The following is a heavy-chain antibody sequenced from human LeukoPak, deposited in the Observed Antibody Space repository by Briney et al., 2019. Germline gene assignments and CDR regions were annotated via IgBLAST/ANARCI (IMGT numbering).Heavy chain of an antibody. D-gene: IGHD3-22*01. Sequence: KPSETLSLTCAVYGGSFSGYYWSWIRQPPGKGLEWIGEINHSGSTNYNPSLKSRVTISVDTSKNQFSLKLSSVTAADTAVYYCATRRGNYDSSGYYYGYWGQGTLVTVSS. CDR2: INHSGST. CDR3: ATRRGNYDSSGYYYGY. J-gene: IGHJ4*02. CDR1: GGSFSGYY. V-gene: IGHV4-34*01.